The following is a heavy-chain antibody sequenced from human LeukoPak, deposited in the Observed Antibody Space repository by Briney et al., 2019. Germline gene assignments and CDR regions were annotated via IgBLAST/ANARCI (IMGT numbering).Heavy chain of an antibody. D-gene: IGHD3-22*01. Sequence: PGGSLRLSCAASGFTFSSYAMSWVRQAPGKGLEWVSAISGSGGSTYYADSVKGRFTVSRDNPKNTLYLQMNSLRAEDTAVYYCAKRKYGSSGYTDYWGQGTLVTVSS. CDR1: GFTFSSYA. V-gene: IGHV3-23*01. CDR2: ISGSGGST. CDR3: AKRKYGSSGYTDY. J-gene: IGHJ4*02.